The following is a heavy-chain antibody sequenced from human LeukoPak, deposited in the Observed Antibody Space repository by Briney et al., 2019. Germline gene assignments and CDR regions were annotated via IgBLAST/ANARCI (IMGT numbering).Heavy chain of an antibody. J-gene: IGHJ5*02. CDR1: GFTFSSYS. D-gene: IGHD5-18*01. V-gene: IGHV3-21*01. CDR3: ARDIPLSGYSYGFHWFDP. Sequence: SGGSLRLSCAASGFTFSSYSMNWVRQAPGKGLEWVSSISSSSSYIYYADSVKGRFTTSRDNAKNSLYLQMNSLRAEDTAVYYCARDIPLSGYSYGFHWFDPWGQGTLVTVSS. CDR2: ISSSSSYI.